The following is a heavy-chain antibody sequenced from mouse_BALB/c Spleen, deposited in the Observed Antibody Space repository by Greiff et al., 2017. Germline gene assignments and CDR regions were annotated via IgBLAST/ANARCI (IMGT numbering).Heavy chain of an antibody. CDR1: GYSITSDYA. CDR3: ARGATVVATKGAWFAY. CDR2: ISYSGST. V-gene: IGHV3-2*02. Sequence: DVHLVESGPGLVKPSQSLSLTCTVTGYSITSDYAWNWIRQFPGNKLEWMGYISYSGSTSYNPSLKSRISITRDTSKNQFFLQLNSVTTEDTATYYCARGATVVATKGAWFAYWGQGTLVTVSA. J-gene: IGHJ3*01. D-gene: IGHD1-1*01.